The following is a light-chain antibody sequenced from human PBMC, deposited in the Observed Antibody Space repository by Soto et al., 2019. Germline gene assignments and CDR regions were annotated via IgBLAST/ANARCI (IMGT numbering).Light chain of an antibody. CDR1: SSDVGGYNY. CDR2: EVN. V-gene: IGLV2-8*01. Sequence: QSVLTQPPSASGSPGQSVSISCTGTSSDVGGYNYVSWFQQYPGKAPKLLIHEVNKRPSGVPDRFSGSKSGNTAALTVSGLEAEDEADYYCSSYVGSNNHVFGTGTKVTVL. CDR3: SSYVGSNNHV. J-gene: IGLJ1*01.